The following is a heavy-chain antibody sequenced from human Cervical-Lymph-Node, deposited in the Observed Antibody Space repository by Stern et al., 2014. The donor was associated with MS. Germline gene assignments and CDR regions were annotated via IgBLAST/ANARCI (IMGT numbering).Heavy chain of an antibody. CDR2: ISWNSGSI. D-gene: IGHD6-19*01. J-gene: IGHJ4*02. CDR1: GFTFDDYA. CDR3: AKAYSSGWPSLDY. Sequence: EVQLEESGGGLVQPGRSLRLSCAASGFTFDDYAMHWVRQAPGKGLEWVSGISWNSGSIGYADSVKGRFTISRDNAKNSLYLQMNSLRAEDTALYYCAKAYSSGWPSLDYWGQGTLVTVSS. V-gene: IGHV3-9*01.